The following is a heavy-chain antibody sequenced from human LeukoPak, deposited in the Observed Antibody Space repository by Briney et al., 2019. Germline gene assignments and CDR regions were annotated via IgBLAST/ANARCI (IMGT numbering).Heavy chain of an antibody. CDR3: AKDRGIISDY. V-gene: IGHV3-23*01. CDR2: ISGSGGST. J-gene: IGHJ4*02. D-gene: IGHD3-10*01. CDR1: GFTFSSYA. Sequence: GGSLSLSCAASGFTFSSYAMSWVRQAPGKGLEWVSAISGSGGSTYYADSVKGRFTISRDNSKNTLYLQMNSLRVEDTAVYYCAKDRGIISDYWGQGTLVTVSS.